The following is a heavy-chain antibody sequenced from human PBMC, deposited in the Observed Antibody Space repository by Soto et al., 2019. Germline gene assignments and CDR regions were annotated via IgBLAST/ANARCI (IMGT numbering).Heavy chain of an antibody. Sequence: PSETLSLTXTVSGGSISSYYWSWIRQPPGKGLEWIGYIYYSGSTNYNPSLKSRVTISVDTSKNQFSLKLSSVTAADTAVYYCARGGPRSEYGMDVWGQGTTVTVSS. J-gene: IGHJ6*02. CDR3: ARGGPRSEYGMDV. D-gene: IGHD3-3*01. V-gene: IGHV4-59*01. CDR2: IYYSGST. CDR1: GGSISSYY.